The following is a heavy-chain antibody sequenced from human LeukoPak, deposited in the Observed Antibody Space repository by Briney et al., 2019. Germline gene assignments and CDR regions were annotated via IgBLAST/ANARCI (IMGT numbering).Heavy chain of an antibody. D-gene: IGHD2-15*01. CDR3: ARNTPRFGDYDY. Sequence: GSLRLSCAASGFSVSSSYMSWVRQAPGKGLEWVSLIYSAGSTYYADSVKGRFTISRDNSKNTLYLQMNSLRAEDTAVYYCARNTPRFGDYDYWGQRTLVTVSS. V-gene: IGHV3-66*01. CDR1: GFSVSSSY. CDR2: IYSAGST. J-gene: IGHJ4*02.